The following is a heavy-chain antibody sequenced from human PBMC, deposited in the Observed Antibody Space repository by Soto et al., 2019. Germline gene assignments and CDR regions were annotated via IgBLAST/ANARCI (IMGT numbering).Heavy chain of an antibody. V-gene: IGHV3-30*03. Sequence: QVQLVESGGGVVQPGRSLRLACAASGFAFRSYGIHWVRQAPGRGLEWVAAASYDGSETYYADSAKGRFTVSKEISKNTVSLQMNALRHEDTAIYFCVRDSGWPILNFDSWGQGTLVTVSS. CDR3: VRDSGWPILNFDS. J-gene: IGHJ4*02. D-gene: IGHD3-10*01. CDR1: GFAFRSYG. CDR2: ASYDGSET.